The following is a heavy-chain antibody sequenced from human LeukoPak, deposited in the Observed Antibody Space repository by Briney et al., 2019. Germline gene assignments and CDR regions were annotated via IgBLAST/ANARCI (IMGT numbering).Heavy chain of an antibody. D-gene: IGHD3-3*02. V-gene: IGHV3-23*01. CDR2: ISARDGGT. Sequence: GGSLRLSCAASGFTFSSYVMSWVRQAPGKGLEWVSVISARDGGTYYADSVKGRFTISRDNSKNTPYLQMNGLRAEDTAVYYCAKHFPTGNFDYWGQGTLVTVSS. CDR1: GFTFSSYV. CDR3: AKHFPTGNFDY. J-gene: IGHJ4*02.